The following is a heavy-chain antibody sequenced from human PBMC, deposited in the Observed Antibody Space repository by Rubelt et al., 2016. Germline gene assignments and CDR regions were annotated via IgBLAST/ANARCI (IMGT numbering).Heavy chain of an antibody. CDR3: ARAGSSGPPPL. J-gene: IGHJ4*02. Sequence: QLQLQESGPGLVKPSETLSLTCTVSGGSISSSSYYWGWIRQPPGKGLEWIVSIYYSGTTYYNPSLKRRVTISVDTSKNQFSLKWRSVTAAATAVYYCARAGSSGPPPLWGPGTLVTVSS. V-gene: IGHV4-39*07. CDR1: GGSISSSSYY. CDR2: IYYSGTT. D-gene: IGHD6-19*01.